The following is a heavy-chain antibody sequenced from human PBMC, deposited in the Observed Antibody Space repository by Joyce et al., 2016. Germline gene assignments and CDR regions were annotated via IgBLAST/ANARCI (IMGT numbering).Heavy chain of an antibody. V-gene: IGHV4-34*01. CDR1: GGSFSGYY. J-gene: IGHJ6*03. CDR3: ARRITIFSGYYYFYMDV. D-gene: IGHD3-3*01. Sequence: QVQLQQWGAGLWKPSETLSLTCGVSGGSFSGYYWTWIRQPPGKGLEGIGENNHSGNTNYRPSLKGRVTILPETSKNLFYLRVNSVTAADTAVYYCARRITIFSGYYYFYMDVWGKGTTVTVSS. CDR2: NNHSGNT.